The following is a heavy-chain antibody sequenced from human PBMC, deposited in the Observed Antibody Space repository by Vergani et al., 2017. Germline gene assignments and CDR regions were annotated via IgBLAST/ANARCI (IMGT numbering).Heavy chain of an antibody. J-gene: IGHJ6*02. D-gene: IGHD3-3*01. CDR1: GFTVSSNY. CDR3: ARITTYYDFWSGYSYGMDV. Sequence: EVQLVESGGGLVKPGGSLRLSCAASGFTVSSNYMSWVRQAPGKGLEWVSVIYSGGSTYYADSVKGRFTISRDNSKNTLYLQMNSLRAEDTAVYYCARITTYYDFWSGYSYGMDVWGQGTTVTVSS. V-gene: IGHV3-66*02. CDR2: IYSGGST.